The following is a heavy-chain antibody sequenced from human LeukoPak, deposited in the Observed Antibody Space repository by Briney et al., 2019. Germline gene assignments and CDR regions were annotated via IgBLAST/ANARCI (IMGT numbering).Heavy chain of an antibody. V-gene: IGHV3-9*01. J-gene: IGHJ3*02. CDR3: AKDSSSWPFRDAFDI. D-gene: IGHD6-13*01. CDR1: GFTFDDYA. CDR2: ISWNSGSI. Sequence: PGGSLRLSCAASGFTFDDYAMHWVRQAPGKGLEWVSGISWNSGSIGYADSVKGRFTISRDNAKNSLYLQMNSLRAEDTALYYCAKDSSSWPFRDAFDIWGQGTMVTVSS.